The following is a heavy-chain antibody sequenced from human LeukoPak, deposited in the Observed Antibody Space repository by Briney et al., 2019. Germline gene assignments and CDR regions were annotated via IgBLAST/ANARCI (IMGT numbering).Heavy chain of an antibody. CDR2: IRYDGSNK. J-gene: IGHJ6*03. CDR3: AKVQGIAVAYYIDV. CDR1: GFPLWTHG. V-gene: IGHV3-30*02. Sequence: GGSLRLSRAASGFPLWTHGMHCVRQAPGKGLEWVAFIRYDGSNKYYADTVKGRFTISRDNSKNTLYLQMNGVRDEDTAVYDCAKVQGIAVAYYIDVWGKGTTVTVSS. D-gene: IGHD6-19*01.